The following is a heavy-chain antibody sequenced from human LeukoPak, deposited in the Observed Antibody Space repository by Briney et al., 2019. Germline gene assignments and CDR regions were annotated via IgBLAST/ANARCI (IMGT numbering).Heavy chain of an antibody. D-gene: IGHD2-2*01. V-gene: IGHV4-59*01. CDR1: GGSISGYY. Sequence: PSETLSLTCTVSGGSISGYYWSWIRQPPGKGLGWIGYIYYSGRTNYSPSLESRVTISVATSRSQFSLQLSSVTAADTAVYYCARTYCSSTSCYLFHFDYWGQGILVTVSS. CDR2: IYYSGRT. CDR3: ARTYCSSTSCYLFHFDY. J-gene: IGHJ4*02.